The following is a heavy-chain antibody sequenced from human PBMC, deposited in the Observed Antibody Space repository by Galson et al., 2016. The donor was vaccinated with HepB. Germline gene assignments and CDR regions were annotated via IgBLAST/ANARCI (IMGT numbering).Heavy chain of an antibody. CDR2: INPDGTAV. CDR3: ATDDYLDY. CDR1: GFTFSRYW. J-gene: IGHJ4*02. D-gene: IGHD5-12*01. V-gene: IGHV3-7*01. Sequence: SLRLSCATSGFTFSRYWMSWVRQAPGKGLEWVAGINPDGTAVYYMDFVKGRFTISRDNAENSLYLQMNGLRAEDTAFYYCATDDYLDYLGQGTLVTVSS.